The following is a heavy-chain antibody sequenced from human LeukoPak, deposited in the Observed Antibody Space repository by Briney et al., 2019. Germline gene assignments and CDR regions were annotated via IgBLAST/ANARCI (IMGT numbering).Heavy chain of an antibody. CDR3: ARRKRAAANFDY. CDR2: IYYSGST. Sequence: PSETLSLTCTVSGGSISSSSYYWGWIRQPPGKGLEWIGSIYYSGSTYYNPSLKSRVTISVDTSKNQFSLKLSSVTAADTAFYYCARRKRAAANFDYWGQGTLVTVSS. D-gene: IGHD6-13*01. V-gene: IGHV4-39*01. J-gene: IGHJ4*02. CDR1: GGSISSSSYY.